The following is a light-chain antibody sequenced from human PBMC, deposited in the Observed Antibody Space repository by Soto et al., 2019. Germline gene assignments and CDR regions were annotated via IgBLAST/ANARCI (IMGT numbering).Light chain of an antibody. CDR1: QSVGSN. CDR3: QQRSNWPIIT. V-gene: IGKV3-15*01. CDR2: AAS. J-gene: IGKJ5*01. Sequence: IALTQSPVTLSVFSGESAPLSCRASQSVGSNLAWYQQKPGQAPRLLIYAASTRATGIPARFSGSGSGTDFTLTISSLEPEDFAVYYCQQRSNWPIITFGQGTRLEI.